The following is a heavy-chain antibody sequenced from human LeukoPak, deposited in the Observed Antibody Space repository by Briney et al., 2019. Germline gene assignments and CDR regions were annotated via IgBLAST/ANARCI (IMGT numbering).Heavy chain of an antibody. D-gene: IGHD3-22*01. CDR3: ARMPEKYYYDSSGYYSLRYFDL. J-gene: IGHJ2*01. V-gene: IGHV4-61*02. Sequence: SETLSLTCTVSGGSISSGSYYWSWIRQPAGKGLEWIGRIYTSGSTNYNPSLKSRVTISVDTSKNQFSLKLSPVTAADTAVYYCARMPEKYYYDSSGYYSLRYFDLWGRGTLVTVSS. CDR2: IYTSGST. CDR1: GGSISSGSYY.